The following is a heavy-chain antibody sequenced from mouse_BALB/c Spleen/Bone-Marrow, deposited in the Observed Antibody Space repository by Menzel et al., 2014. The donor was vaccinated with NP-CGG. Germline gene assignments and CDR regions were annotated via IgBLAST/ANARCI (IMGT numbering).Heavy chain of an antibody. CDR2: IYPGDGDT. J-gene: IGHJ4*01. CDR1: GYAFSSSW. Sequence: QVQLQQSGPELVKPGASVKISCKASGYAFSSSWMNWVKQRPGQGLEWIGRIYPGDGDTNYNGKFKGKATLTADKSSSTAYMQLSSLTSVDSAVYFCARQLELYAMDYWGQGTSVTVSS. V-gene: IGHV1-82*01. CDR3: ARQLELYAMDY. D-gene: IGHD3-1*01.